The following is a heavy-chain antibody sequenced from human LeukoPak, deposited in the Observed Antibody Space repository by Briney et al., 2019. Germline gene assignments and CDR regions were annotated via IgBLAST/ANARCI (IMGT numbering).Heavy chain of an antibody. V-gene: IGHV4-61*02. CDR3: ARDSWSSSWSFDY. CDR2: IYTSGST. J-gene: IGHJ4*02. D-gene: IGHD6-13*01. Sequence: SETLSLTCTVSGGSISSGSYYWSWIRQPAGKGLEWIGRIYTSGSTNYNPSLKSRVTISVDTSKNQFSLKLSSVTAADTAVYYCARDSWSSSWSFDYWGQGTLVTVSS. CDR1: GGSISSGSYY.